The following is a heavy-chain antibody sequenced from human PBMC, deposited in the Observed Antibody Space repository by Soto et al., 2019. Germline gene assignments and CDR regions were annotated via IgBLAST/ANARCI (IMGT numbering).Heavy chain of an antibody. V-gene: IGHV3-23*01. CDR3: ARHKTVAAAGRDPYYCYGMDV. D-gene: IGHD6-13*01. J-gene: IGHJ6*02. CDR2: ISGSGGST. Sequence: LSCAASGFTFSSYAMSWVRQAPGKGLEWVSAISGSGGSTYYADSVKGRFTISRDNSKNTLYLQMSSLKASDTAMYYCARHKTVAAAGRDPYYCYGMDVWGQGTTVTVSS. CDR1: GFTFSSYA.